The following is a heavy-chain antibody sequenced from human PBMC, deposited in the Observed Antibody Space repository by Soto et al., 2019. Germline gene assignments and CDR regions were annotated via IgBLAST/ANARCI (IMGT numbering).Heavy chain of an antibody. Sequence: SETLSLTCTVSGGSISSSSFYWGWIRQPPGKGLEWIGTIFYSGSTYYNPSLKSRVTTSADTSKNQFSLKLSSVTAADTAVYYCARHLGLSPGDWFDPWGQGTLVTVS. V-gene: IGHV4-39*01. CDR3: ARHLGLSPGDWFDP. J-gene: IGHJ5*02. CDR1: GGSISSSSFY. D-gene: IGHD2-2*03. CDR2: IFYSGST.